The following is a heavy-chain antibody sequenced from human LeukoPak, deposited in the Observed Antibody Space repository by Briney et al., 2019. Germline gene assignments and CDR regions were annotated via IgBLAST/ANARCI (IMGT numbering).Heavy chain of an antibody. V-gene: IGHV3-53*01. CDR3: ARGRGGD. D-gene: IGHD2-15*01. CDR2: ISSEGFK. J-gene: IGHJ4*02. CDR1: GVAVNSYF. Sequence: GGSLRPSCAVAGVAVNSYFMGWVRQAPGKGLEWVSLISSEGFKYYADLVKGRFNISRDNSKNTLYLEMNSLRAEDTALYYCARGRGGDWGQGTLVTVSS.